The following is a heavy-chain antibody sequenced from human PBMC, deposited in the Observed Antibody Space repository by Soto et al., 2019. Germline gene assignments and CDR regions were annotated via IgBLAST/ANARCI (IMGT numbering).Heavy chain of an antibody. J-gene: IGHJ3*02. D-gene: IGHD3-10*01. Sequence: ASETLSVPCTVAGGSSVSYDGIRIRQPPGKGLEWIGYIYYSGSTNYNPSLKSRVTISVDTSKNQFSLKLSSVTAADTAVYYCARVWGGAFDIWGQGTMVTVSS. CDR3: ARVWGGAFDI. V-gene: IGHV4-59*01. CDR2: IYYSGST. CDR1: GGSSVSYD.